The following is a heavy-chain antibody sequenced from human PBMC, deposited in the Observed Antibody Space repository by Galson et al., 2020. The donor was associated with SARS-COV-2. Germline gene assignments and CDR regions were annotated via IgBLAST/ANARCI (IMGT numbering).Heavy chain of an antibody. V-gene: IGHV4-38-2*01. CDR1: GYPISSGYF. D-gene: IGHD2-15*01. CDR2: IYHSGAT. CDR3: AAYSVMWVAPTPLRADY. Sequence: TATLSLTCLVSGYPISSGYFWGWTRQPPGEGLASMGSIYHSGATFYNPSLKRRPTMSVDTSNNQFPLNLIAVTAADTAIYYCAAYSVMWVAPTPLRADYWGQGTLVTVSS. J-gene: IGHJ4*02.